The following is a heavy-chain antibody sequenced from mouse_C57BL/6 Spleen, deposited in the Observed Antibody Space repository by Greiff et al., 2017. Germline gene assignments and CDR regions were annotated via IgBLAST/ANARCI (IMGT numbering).Heavy chain of an antibody. CDR3: ARGRDSNYAYYAMDN. V-gene: IGHV1-18*01. D-gene: IGHD2-5*01. Sequence: EVMLVESGPELVKPGASVKIPCKASGYTFTDYNMDWVKQSHGKSLEWIGDINPNNGGTIYNQKFKGKATLTVDKYSSTADMELRSLTSEDTAVYYCARGRDSNYAYYAMDNWGRGTSVTVSS. CDR1: GYTFTDYN. J-gene: IGHJ4*01. CDR2: INPNNGGT.